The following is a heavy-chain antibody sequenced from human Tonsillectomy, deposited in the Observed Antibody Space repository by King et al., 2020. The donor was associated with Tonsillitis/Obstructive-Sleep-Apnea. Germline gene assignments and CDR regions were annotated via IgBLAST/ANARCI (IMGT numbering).Heavy chain of an antibody. J-gene: IGHJ5*02. Sequence: QLVQSGGGVVQPGRSLRLSCAASGFTFSSYGMHWVRQAPGKGLEWVAVISDDGSNKDYADSVKGRFTISRDNSKNTLYLQMNILRAEDTAVYYCAKDLYSSGPLNWFDPWGQGPLVTVSS. D-gene: IGHD6-19*01. V-gene: IGHV3-30*18. CDR1: GFTFSSYG. CDR2: ISDDGSNK. CDR3: AKDLYSSGPLNWFDP.